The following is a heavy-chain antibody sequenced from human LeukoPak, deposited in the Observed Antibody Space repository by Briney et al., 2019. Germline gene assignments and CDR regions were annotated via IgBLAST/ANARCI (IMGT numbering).Heavy chain of an antibody. CDR3: ARDGAFGGVIVFDY. J-gene: IGHJ4*02. V-gene: IGHV3-30*04. CDR1: GFTFSSYA. D-gene: IGHD3-16*02. Sequence: GGSLRLSCAASGFTFSSYAMHWVRQAPGKGLERVAVISYDGSNKYYADSVKGRFTISRDNSKNTLYLQMNSLRAEDTAVYYCARDGAFGGVIVFDYWGQGTLVTVSS. CDR2: ISYDGSNK.